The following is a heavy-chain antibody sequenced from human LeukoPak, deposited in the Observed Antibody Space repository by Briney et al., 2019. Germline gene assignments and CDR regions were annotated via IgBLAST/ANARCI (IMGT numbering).Heavy chain of an antibody. CDR2: IIPIFGTA. V-gene: IGHV1-69*05. CDR3: ARGKYSGWSIFPDY. Sequence: SVKVSCKASGGTFSSYAISWVRQAPGQGLEWMGRIIPIFGTANYAQKFQGRVTITTDGSTSTAYMELSSLRSEDTAVYYCARGKYSGWSIFPDYWGQGTLVTVSS. D-gene: IGHD6-19*01. CDR1: GGTFSSYA. J-gene: IGHJ4*02.